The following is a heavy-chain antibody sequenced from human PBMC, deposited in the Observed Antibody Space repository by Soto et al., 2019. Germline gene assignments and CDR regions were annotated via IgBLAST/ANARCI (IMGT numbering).Heavy chain of an antibody. J-gene: IGHJ6*02. Sequence: QVQLVESGGGVVQPGRSLRLSCAASGFTFSSYAMHWVRQAPGKGLEWVAVISYDGSNKYYADSVKGRFTISRDNSKNTLYLQMNSLRAEDTAVYYCARDLVIAVAGLYYYYGMDVWCQWTTVTVSS. CDR1: GFTFSSYA. V-gene: IGHV3-30-3*01. CDR2: ISYDGSNK. CDR3: ARDLVIAVAGLYYYYGMDV. D-gene: IGHD6-19*01.